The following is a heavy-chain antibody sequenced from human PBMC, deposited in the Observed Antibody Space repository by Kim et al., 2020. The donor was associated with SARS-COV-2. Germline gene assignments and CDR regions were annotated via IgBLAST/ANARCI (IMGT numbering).Heavy chain of an antibody. CDR1: GFIFSSYW. J-gene: IGHJ4*02. CDR2: IKPDGSET. Sequence: GGSLRLSCAASGFIFSSYWMTWVRQAPGKGREWVANIKPDGSETYCVDSVKGRFTVSRDNAKNSLSLQMNSLRAEDTAVYYCARTDFAAAGNYWGQGT. D-gene: IGHD6-13*01. V-gene: IGHV3-7*03. CDR3: ARTDFAAAGNY.